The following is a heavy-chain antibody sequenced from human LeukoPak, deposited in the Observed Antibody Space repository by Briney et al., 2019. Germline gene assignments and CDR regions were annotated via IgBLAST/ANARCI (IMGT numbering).Heavy chain of an antibody. J-gene: IGHJ4*02. CDR3: ASFYSSNWPDY. D-gene: IGHD6-13*01. V-gene: IGHV3-21*01. CDR1: GFTFSSYE. CDR2: ISSGSSYI. Sequence: GGSLRLSCAASGFTFSSYEMNWVRQAPGKGLEWVSFISSGSSYIYYADSVKGRFTISRDNAKNSLYLQMNSLRAEDTAAYYCASFYSSNWPDYWGQGTLVTVSS.